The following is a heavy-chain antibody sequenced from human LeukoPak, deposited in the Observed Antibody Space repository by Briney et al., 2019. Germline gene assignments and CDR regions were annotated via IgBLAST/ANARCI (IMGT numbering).Heavy chain of an antibody. V-gene: IGHV4-31*03. CDR2: IYYSGST. D-gene: IGHD3-3*01. Sequence: PSETLSLTCTVSGGSISSGGYSWSWIRQHPGKGLEWIGYIYYSGSTYYSPSLKSRVTISVDTSKNQFSLKLSSVTAADTAVYYCAGVQRFSRFWGQGTLVTVSS. CDR3: AGVQRFSRF. J-gene: IGHJ4*02. CDR1: GGSISSGGYS.